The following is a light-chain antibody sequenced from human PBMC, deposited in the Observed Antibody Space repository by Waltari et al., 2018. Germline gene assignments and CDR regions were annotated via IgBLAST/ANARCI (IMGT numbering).Light chain of an antibody. J-gene: IGKJ4*01. V-gene: IGKV3-20*01. CDR1: QSVTSIS. CDR2: GTS. Sequence: EIVLTQSPGTLSLSPGERATLSCRASQSVTSISLTWYQKNVGQAPRLLIYGTSSRATGIPDRFSGSGSGTEFTLTISRLEPEDFAVYYCQQYDGEVVTFGGGTKVEI. CDR3: QQYDGEVVT.